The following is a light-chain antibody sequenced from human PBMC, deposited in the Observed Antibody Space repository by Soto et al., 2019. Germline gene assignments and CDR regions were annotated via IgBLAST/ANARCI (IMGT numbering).Light chain of an antibody. CDR1: QDIKDW. Sequence: DVQMTQSPSSLSASVGDRVTITCRASQDIKDWLAWYQQKPAKAPKSLISAASNLQPGVPSRFSGSASGTEFTLTITSLQPEDSATYYCQQYNIYPLTFGGGTKVEIK. CDR2: AAS. V-gene: IGKV1D-16*01. J-gene: IGKJ4*01. CDR3: QQYNIYPLT.